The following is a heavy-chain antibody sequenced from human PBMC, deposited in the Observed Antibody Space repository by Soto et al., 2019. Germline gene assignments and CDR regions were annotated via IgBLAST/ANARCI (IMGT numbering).Heavy chain of an antibody. Sequence: QPGGSLRLSCAASAFTFSSYAMHWVRQAPGKGLEWVAVISYDGSNKYYADSVKGRFTISRDNSKNTLYLQMNSLRAEDTAVYYCARDLTTVVTWVTYGMDVWGQGTTVTVSS. J-gene: IGHJ6*02. CDR1: AFTFSSYA. D-gene: IGHD4-17*01. CDR2: ISYDGSNK. V-gene: IGHV3-30-3*01. CDR3: ARDLTTVVTWVTYGMDV.